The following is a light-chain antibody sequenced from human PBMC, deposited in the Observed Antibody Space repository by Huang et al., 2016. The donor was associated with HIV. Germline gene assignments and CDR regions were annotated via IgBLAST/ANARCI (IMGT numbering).Light chain of an antibody. CDR3: QQRSAWPLT. CDR1: QSVRSY. Sequence: EIVLTQSPATLSLSPGERATLSCRASQSVRSYLAWYKQKTGQAPRLLIYDASNRATGIPARFSGSGSGTDFTLSISNLQSEDFAVYYCQQRSAWPLTFGGGTRVEI. J-gene: IGKJ4*01. CDR2: DAS. V-gene: IGKV3-11*01.